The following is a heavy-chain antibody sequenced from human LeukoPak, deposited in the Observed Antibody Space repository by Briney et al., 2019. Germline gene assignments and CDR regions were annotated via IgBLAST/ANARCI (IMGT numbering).Heavy chain of an antibody. Sequence: APVKVSCKASGYIFASYGISWVRQAPGQGLEWMGWISSYNGNTNYAQKLQGRVTMTTDTSTSTAYMELRSLRSDDTAVYYCARSPAVAATRVDYWGQGTLVTVSS. CDR2: ISSYNGNT. V-gene: IGHV1-18*01. CDR1: GYIFASYG. J-gene: IGHJ4*02. CDR3: ARSPAVAATRVDY. D-gene: IGHD6-19*01.